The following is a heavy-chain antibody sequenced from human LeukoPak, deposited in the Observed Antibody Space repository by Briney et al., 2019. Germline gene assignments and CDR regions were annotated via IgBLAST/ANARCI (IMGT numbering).Heavy chain of an antibody. J-gene: IGHJ4*02. V-gene: IGHV4-39*01. Sequence: PSETLSLTCTVSGGSISSSSYYWGWIRHPPGKGLEWIGSIYYSGSTYYNPSLKSRVTISVDTSKNQFSLKLSSVTAADTAVYYCARQGVRIAARRDYWGQGTLVTVSS. CDR1: GGSISSSSYY. D-gene: IGHD6-6*01. CDR3: ARQGVRIAARRDY. CDR2: IYYSGST.